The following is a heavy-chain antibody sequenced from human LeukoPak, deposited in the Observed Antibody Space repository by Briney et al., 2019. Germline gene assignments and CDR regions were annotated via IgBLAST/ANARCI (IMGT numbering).Heavy chain of an antibody. D-gene: IGHD1-26*01. CDR2: ISYDGSNK. CDR1: GFTFSSYA. Sequence: QPGRSLRLSCAASGFTFSSYAMHWVRQAPGKGLEWVAVISYDGSNKYYADSVKGRFTISRDNSKNTLYLQMNSLRAEDTAVYYCARTSVGATYYFDYWGQGTLVTVSS. J-gene: IGHJ4*02. CDR3: ARTSVGATYYFDY. V-gene: IGHV3-30-3*01.